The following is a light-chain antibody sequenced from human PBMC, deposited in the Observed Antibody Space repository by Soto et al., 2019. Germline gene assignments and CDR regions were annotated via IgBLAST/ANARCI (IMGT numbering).Light chain of an antibody. V-gene: IGKV1-39*01. Sequence: DIQVTQFPSSLSASVGDRVTITCRATQSIARYLNWYQQKPGKAPRLRIPAASTVHDGAPSRFSGSGAGTHFTLAITSLLPEDFATYFCQPSYSPPLTFGAGTTVDIK. CDR1: QSIARY. CDR3: QPSYSPPLT. CDR2: AAS. J-gene: IGKJ4*01.